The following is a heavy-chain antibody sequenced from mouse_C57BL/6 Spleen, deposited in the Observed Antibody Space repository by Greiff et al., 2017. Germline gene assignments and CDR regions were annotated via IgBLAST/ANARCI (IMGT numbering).Heavy chain of an antibody. D-gene: IGHD2-2*01. CDR2: IYPGNGDT. CDR1: GYTFTSYN. CDR3: ARNYGYDEAWFAY. J-gene: IGHJ3*01. V-gene: IGHV1-12*01. Sequence: QVQLQQSGAELVRPGASVKMPCKASGYTFTSYNMHWVQQTPRQGLEWIGAIYPGNGDTSYNQKFKGKATLTVDKSSSTAYMQSSSLTSEDSEVYCSARNYGYDEAWFAYWGQGTLVTVSA.